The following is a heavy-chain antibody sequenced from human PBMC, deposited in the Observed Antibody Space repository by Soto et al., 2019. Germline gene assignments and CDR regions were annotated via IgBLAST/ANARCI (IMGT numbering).Heavy chain of an antibody. Sequence: QVQLQESGPGLVKPSGTLSLTCAVSGGSISSSNWWSWVRQPPGKGLEWIGEIYHSGSTNYNPSLKSRVTISVDKSMNQFSLKLSSVTAADTAVYYCARAGGIAAAGAHFDYWGQGTLVTVSS. CDR2: IYHSGST. D-gene: IGHD6-13*01. V-gene: IGHV4-4*02. J-gene: IGHJ4*02. CDR1: GGSISSSNW. CDR3: ARAGGIAAAGAHFDY.